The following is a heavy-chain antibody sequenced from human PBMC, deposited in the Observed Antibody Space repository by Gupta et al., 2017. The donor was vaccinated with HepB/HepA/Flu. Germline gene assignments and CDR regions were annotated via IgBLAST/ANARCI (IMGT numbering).Heavy chain of an antibody. J-gene: IGHJ6*02. Sequence: EVQLVQSGAEVKKPGESLKISCKGSGYKFTSYWIDWVRQMPGKGLEWMGIIDPTDSNTRYSPSFQGQVTISVDKSTSTAYLQWSSLKASDTAVYYCARQPSDNYGMDVWGQGTTVTVSS. D-gene: IGHD1-26*01. V-gene: IGHV5-51*01. CDR1: GYKFTSYW. CDR2: IDPTDSNT. CDR3: ARQPSDNYGMDV.